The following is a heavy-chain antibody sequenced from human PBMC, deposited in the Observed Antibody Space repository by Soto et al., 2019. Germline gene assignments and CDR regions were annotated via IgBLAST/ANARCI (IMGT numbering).Heavy chain of an antibody. CDR3: AADPYYYDSSDYYSFDQ. V-gene: IGHV1-58*01. Sequence: SVQVSCKASGFNFRTTAVQWVRQARGQRLEWIGWIVVGSGNTNYAQNFRERVTITRDMSTSTAYLDVSRLRSEDTAVYYCAADPYYYDSSDYYSFDQWGQGTLVTVSS. CDR2: IVVGSGNT. D-gene: IGHD3-22*01. CDR1: GFNFRTTA. J-gene: IGHJ4*02.